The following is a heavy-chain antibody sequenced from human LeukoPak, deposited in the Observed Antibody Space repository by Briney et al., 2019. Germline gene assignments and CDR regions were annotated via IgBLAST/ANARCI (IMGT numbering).Heavy chain of an antibody. CDR3: ARGFGYCSGGSCYVMFDP. J-gene: IGHJ5*02. D-gene: IGHD2-15*01. CDR2: ISAYNGNT. Sequence: GASVKASCKASGYTFTSYGISWVRQAPGQGLEWMGWISAYNGNTNYAQKLQGRVTMTRNTSISTAYMELSSLRSEDTAVYYCARGFGYCSGGSCYVMFDPWGQGTLVTVSS. CDR1: GYTFTSYG. V-gene: IGHV1-18*01.